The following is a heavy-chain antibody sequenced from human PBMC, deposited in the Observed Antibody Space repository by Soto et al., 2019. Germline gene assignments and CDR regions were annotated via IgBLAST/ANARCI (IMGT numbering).Heavy chain of an antibody. J-gene: IGHJ4*02. CDR1: GGTFSNDI. CDR3: ARGPATAPDAY. V-gene: IGHV1-46*01. Sequence: GASVKVSCKTSGGTFSNDIITWVRQAPGQGLEWMGIINPSGGTTTYAQKFQGRVTMTRDTSTSTVYMELSSLRSEDTAVYYCARGPATAPDAYWGLGTLVTVSS. D-gene: IGHD2-2*01. CDR2: INPSGGTT.